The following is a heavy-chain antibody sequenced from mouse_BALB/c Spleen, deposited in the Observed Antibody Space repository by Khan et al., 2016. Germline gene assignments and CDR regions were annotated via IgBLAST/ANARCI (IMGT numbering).Heavy chain of an antibody. CDR2: IHPGIGGT. CDR3: IRSFGDYDGSTGYFDV. D-gene: IGHD1-1*01. J-gene: IGHJ1*01. V-gene: IGHV1-15*01. CDR1: GYTFTDYE. Sequence: QVQLQQSGAELVRPGTSVKLSCKALGYTFTDYEMHWVKQTPVRGLEWIGAIHPGIGGTAYNQNFRGRAILTADKSSSTAYMELSSLTPEDSAVDYCIRSFGDYDGSTGYFDVWGAGTTVTVSS.